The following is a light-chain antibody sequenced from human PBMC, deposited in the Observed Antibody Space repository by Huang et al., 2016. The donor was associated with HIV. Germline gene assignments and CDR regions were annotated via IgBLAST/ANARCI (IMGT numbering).Light chain of an antibody. V-gene: IGKV1-39*01. CDR2: YAS. Sequence: DILLTQSPSSLSSSVGDRVTITFLASQNINTYLNWYQQQPGKAPNLLIHYASTLQTGVPSRCSGSGSGTDFTLTVNSLQPEDSATYYCQQGYSALITFGQGTRL. J-gene: IGKJ5*01. CDR1: QNINTY. CDR3: QQGYSALIT.